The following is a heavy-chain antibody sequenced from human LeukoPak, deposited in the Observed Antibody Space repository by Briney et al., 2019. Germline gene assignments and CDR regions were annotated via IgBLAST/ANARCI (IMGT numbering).Heavy chain of an antibody. CDR3: ARGVVDYSTRSGYLSH. Sequence: SETLSLTCAVYSGSFNDYCWIWLRQPPRRGLEWIGEIYAGGSANYDPSLKGRLAISVDPSKSQFSLKLGSLTAADTAVYFCARGVVDYSTRSGYLSHWGQGTLVTVSS. V-gene: IGHV4-34*01. D-gene: IGHD3-22*01. J-gene: IGHJ4*02. CDR1: SGSFNDYC. CDR2: IYAGGSA.